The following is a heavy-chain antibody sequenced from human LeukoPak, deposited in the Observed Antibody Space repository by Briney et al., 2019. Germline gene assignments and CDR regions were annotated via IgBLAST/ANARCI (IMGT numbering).Heavy chain of an antibody. CDR2: IYYSGST. CDR3: ARGTSSSWYYFDY. D-gene: IGHD6-13*01. Sequence: PSETLSLTCTVSGGSISSSSYYWGWIRQPPGKGLEWIGSIYYSGSTYYNPSLKSRVTISVDTSKNQFSLKLSSVTAADTAVYYCARGTSSSWYYFDYWGQGTLVTVSS. CDR1: GGSISSSSYY. J-gene: IGHJ4*02. V-gene: IGHV4-39*07.